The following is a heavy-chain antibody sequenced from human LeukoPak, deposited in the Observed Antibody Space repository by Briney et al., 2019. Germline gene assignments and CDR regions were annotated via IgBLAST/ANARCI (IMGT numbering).Heavy chain of an antibody. CDR2: INHSGST. V-gene: IGHV4-34*01. CDR1: GGSYSGYY. D-gene: IGHD1-14*01. J-gene: IGHJ6*03. Sequence: PSETLSLTCAVYGGSYSGYYWSWIRQSPGKGLEWIGEINHSGSTNYNPSLKSRVTISVDTSKNQFSLKLSSVTAADTAVYYCARLPNHILMDVWGKGTTVTISS. CDR3: ARLPNHILMDV.